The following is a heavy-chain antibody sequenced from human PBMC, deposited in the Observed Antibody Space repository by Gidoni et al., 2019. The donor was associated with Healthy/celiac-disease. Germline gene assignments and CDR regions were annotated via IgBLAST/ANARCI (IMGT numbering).Heavy chain of an antibody. CDR1: GYTFTSSG. CDR3: AREDGLEPVPFDY. J-gene: IGHJ4*02. V-gene: IGHV1-18*01. Sequence: QVQLVQSEAEVQQPGASVRVSCQASGYTFTSSGISWVRQAPGQGLEWMGWISAYNGNTNYAQKLQGRVTMTTDTSTSTAYMELRSLRSDDTAVYYFAREDGLEPVPFDYWGQGTLVTVSS. CDR2: ISAYNGNT. D-gene: IGHD1-1*01.